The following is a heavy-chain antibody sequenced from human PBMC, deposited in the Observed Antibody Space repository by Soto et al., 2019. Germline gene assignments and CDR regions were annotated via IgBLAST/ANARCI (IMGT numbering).Heavy chain of an antibody. V-gene: IGHV1-8*01. CDR1: GYTFTSYD. CDR3: ARGKFVHLGVGGYTARSPYYYMDL. D-gene: IGHD6-19*01. Sequence: GPSVKVSCKASGYTFTSYDINWVRQATGQGLEWMGWMNPNSGNTGYAQKFQGRVTITRNTSISTAYMELSSLRSEDTAVYYCARGKFVHLGVGGYTARSPYYYMDLWGKGTTVNVSS. CDR2: MNPNSGNT. J-gene: IGHJ6*03.